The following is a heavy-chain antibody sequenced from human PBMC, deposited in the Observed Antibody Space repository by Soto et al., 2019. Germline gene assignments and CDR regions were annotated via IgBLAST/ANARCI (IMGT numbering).Heavy chain of an antibody. V-gene: IGHV3-66*01. Sequence: PGGSLRLSCAASGFTVSSKYMTWVRQAPGKVLEWVSLIQSGGTTYFADSVKGRFTISRDTSESTLHLQMDSLRVEDTAVYYCARDDVLCDGGRCYGIPLDDWGKGTTVTVSS. CDR3: ARDDVLCDGGRCYGIPLDD. J-gene: IGHJ6*04. D-gene: IGHD2-15*01. CDR1: GFTVSSKY. CDR2: IQSGGTT.